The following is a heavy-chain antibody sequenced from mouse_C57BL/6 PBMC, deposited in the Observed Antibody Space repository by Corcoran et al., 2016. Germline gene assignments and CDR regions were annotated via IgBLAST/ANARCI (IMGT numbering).Heavy chain of an antibody. V-gene: IGHV1-75*01. CDR1: GYTFTDYY. CDR2: IFPGSGST. J-gene: IGHJ4*01. D-gene: IGHD2-4*01. Sequence: QVQLQQSGPELVKPGASVKISCKASGYTFTDYYINWVKQRPGQGLEWIGWIFPGSGSTYYNEKFKGKATLTVDKSSSTAYMLLSSLTSEDSAVYFCARPLYYDYPYYAMDYWGQGTSVTVSS. CDR3: ARPLYYDYPYYAMDY.